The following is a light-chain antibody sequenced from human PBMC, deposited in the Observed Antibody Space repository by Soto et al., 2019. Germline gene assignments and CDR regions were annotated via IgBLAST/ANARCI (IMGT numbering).Light chain of an antibody. J-gene: IGKJ2*01. V-gene: IGKV2-28*01. CDR2: LGS. Sequence: DIVMTQSPLSLPVIPGEPASISCRSSGDLQRSHGYSYLDWYLQKPGQSPQLLIYLGSNRASGVPDRFSGSGSGTDFTLKISIVEAEDVGVYYCMQVLQSPYTFGQGTRLEIK. CDR3: MQVLQSPYT. CDR1: GDLQRSHGYSY.